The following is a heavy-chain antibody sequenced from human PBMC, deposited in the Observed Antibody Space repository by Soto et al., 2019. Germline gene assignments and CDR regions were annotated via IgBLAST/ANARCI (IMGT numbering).Heavy chain of an antibody. D-gene: IGHD5-18*01. V-gene: IGHV4-34*01. CDR3: ARGQRGYSYGGYRYFDY. CDR1: GGSFSGYY. CDR2: INHSGST. Sequence: QVQLQQWGAGLLKPSETLSLTCAVYGGSFSGYYWSWIRQPPGKGLEWIGEINHSGSTNYNPSLKSRVTISVDTSKNQFSLKLSSVTAADTAAYYCARGQRGYSYGGYRYFDYWGQGTLVTVSS. J-gene: IGHJ4*02.